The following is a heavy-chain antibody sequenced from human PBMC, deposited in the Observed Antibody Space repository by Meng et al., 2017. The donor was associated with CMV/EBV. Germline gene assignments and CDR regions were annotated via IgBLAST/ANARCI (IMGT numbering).Heavy chain of an antibody. CDR2: INHSGST. Sequence: GSLRLSCAVYGGSFSGYYWSWIRQPPGKGLERIGEINHSGSTNYNPSLTSRVTISVDTSKNQFSLKLSSVTAADTAVYYCARGRITMVRGVIRDYFDYWGQGTLVTVSS. V-gene: IGHV4-34*01. CDR1: GGSFSGYY. D-gene: IGHD3-10*01. CDR3: ARGRITMVRGVIRDYFDY. J-gene: IGHJ4*02.